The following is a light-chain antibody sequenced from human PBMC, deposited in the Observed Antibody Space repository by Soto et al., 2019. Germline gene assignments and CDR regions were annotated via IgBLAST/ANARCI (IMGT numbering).Light chain of an antibody. CDR1: QSVSSAN. CDR3: QHYKTWPLA. J-gene: IGKJ4*01. V-gene: IGKV3D-15*01. CDR2: GAS. Sequence: EIVMTHSPATLSVSPNERACLXCRASQSVSSANFAWYQQKPGQAPRLLIYGASSRATGIPDRFSGSGSGTEFTLTISSLQSEDFAVYYCQHYKTWPLAFGGGTKVDIK.